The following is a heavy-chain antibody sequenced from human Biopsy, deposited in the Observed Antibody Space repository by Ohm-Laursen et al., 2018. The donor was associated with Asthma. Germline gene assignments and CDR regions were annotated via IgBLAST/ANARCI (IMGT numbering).Heavy chain of an antibody. V-gene: IGHV2-70*04. Sequence: TQTLTLTCSFSGFSLSSSGANVNWIRQPPGKALEWLARIDWEEDKFYSTSLRTRLTISKGSSEDQVVLTMTNMGPVDTATYYCTRHHDYWGPGILVTVSS. CDR3: TRHHDY. CDR2: IDWEEDK. CDR1: GFSLSSSGAN. J-gene: IGHJ4*02.